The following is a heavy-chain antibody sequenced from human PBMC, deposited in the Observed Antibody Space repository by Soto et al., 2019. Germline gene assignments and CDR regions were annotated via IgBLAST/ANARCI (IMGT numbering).Heavy chain of an antibody. CDR3: AREGGGTSPLGY. V-gene: IGHV1-18*01. D-gene: IGHD3-16*01. J-gene: IGHJ4*02. CDR1: GYTFTNYG. CDR2: ISAYNGHT. Sequence: QVQLVQSGPEVKKPGASVKVSCKASGYTFTNYGFNWVRQAPGQGLEWMGWISAYNGHTKYSQILQGRVTMNTDTGTSTAYMALRSLTTNDPAVYFCAREGGGTSPLGYWGQGTLVTVSS.